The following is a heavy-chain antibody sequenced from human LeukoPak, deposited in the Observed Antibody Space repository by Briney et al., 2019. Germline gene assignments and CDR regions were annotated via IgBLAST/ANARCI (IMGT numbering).Heavy chain of an antibody. Sequence: GGSLRLSCAASGFTVSTNYISWVRQAPGKGLDWVSLIYSSGSTYYADSVKGRFTSSRDNSKNTLFLHMNSLRPEDAAVYYCARDGVGFGGAYYIDVWGKGTTVTISS. D-gene: IGHD3-10*01. CDR3: ARDGVGFGGAYYIDV. J-gene: IGHJ6*03. CDR1: GFTVSTNY. V-gene: IGHV3-66*03. CDR2: IYSSGST.